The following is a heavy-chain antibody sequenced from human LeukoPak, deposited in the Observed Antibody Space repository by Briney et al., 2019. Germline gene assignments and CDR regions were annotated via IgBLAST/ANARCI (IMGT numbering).Heavy chain of an antibody. Sequence: SETLSLTCTVSGGSISGYYWSWIRQPPGKGLEWIGYLHYSGSTNYNPSLKSRLTISVDTSKNQFSLKLSSVTAADTAVYYCARTTEGGYTYGYFYYYYMDVWGKGTTVTISS. V-gene: IGHV4-59*01. CDR3: ARTTEGGYTYGYFYYYYMDV. CDR1: GGSISGYY. CDR2: LHYSGST. D-gene: IGHD5-18*01. J-gene: IGHJ6*03.